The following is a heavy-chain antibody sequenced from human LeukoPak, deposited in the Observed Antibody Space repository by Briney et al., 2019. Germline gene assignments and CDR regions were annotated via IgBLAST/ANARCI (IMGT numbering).Heavy chain of an antibody. V-gene: IGHV4-59*01. J-gene: IGHJ4*02. CDR2: IYYSGST. D-gene: IGHD5-12*01. CDR1: GGSISSYY. CDR3: ARVSGYSGYAFDY. Sequence: SETLSLTCTVSGGSISSYYWSRIRQPPGKGLEWIGYIYYSGSTNYNPSLKSRVTISVDTSKNQFSLKLSSVTAADTAVYYCARVSGYSGYAFDYWGQGTLVTVSS.